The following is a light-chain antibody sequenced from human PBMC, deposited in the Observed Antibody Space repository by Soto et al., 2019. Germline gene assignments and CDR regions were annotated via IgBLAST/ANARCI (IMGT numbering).Light chain of an antibody. V-gene: IGLV2-14*01. CDR3: SSYTSSSTLDVV. CDR1: SGDVGGYNY. Sequence: QSALTQPASVSGSPGQWITISCTGTSGDVGGYNYVSWYQQHPGKAPKLMIYDVSNRPSGVSNRFSGSKSGNTASLTISGLQAEDEADYYCSSYTSSSTLDVVFGGGTKLTVL. CDR2: DVS. J-gene: IGLJ2*01.